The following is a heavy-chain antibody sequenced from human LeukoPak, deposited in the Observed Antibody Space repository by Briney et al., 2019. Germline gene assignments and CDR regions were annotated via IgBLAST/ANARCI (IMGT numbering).Heavy chain of an antibody. CDR2: IRYDASNT. V-gene: IGHV3-30*02. J-gene: IGHJ4*02. Sequence: PGGSLRLSCAASGFTFSKAWMKWVRQAPGKGLEWVAFIRYDASNTYYADSVKGRFTISRDNSKNTLYLQMNSLRAEDTAVYYCASSGVVAATSVFDYWGQGTLVTVSS. CDR3: ASSGVVAATSVFDY. D-gene: IGHD2-15*01. CDR1: GFTFSKAW.